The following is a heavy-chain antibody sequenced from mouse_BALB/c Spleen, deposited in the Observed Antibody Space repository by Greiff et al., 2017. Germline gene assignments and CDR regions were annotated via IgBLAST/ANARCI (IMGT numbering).Heavy chain of an antibody. CDR1: GFTFSSYA. CDR2: ISSGGSYT. J-gene: IGHJ3*01. Sequence: DVKLVESGGGLVKPGGSLKLSCAASGFTFSSYAMSWVRQTPEKRLEWVATISSGGSYTYYPDSVKGRFTISRDNAKNTLYLQMSSLRSEDTAMYYCARQLRLWFAYWGQGTLVTVSA. D-gene: IGHD1-2*01. CDR3: ARQLRLWFAY. V-gene: IGHV5-9-3*01.